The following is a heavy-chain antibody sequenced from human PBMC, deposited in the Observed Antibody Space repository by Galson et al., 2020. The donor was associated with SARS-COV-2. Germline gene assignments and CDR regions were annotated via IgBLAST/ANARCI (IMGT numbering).Heavy chain of an antibody. Sequence: KIGESLKISCKGSGYSFTSYWISWVRQMPGKGLEWMGRIDPSDSYTNYSPSFQGHVTISADKSISTAYLQWSSLKASDTAMYYCARKPKSGDTGYYFDYWGQGTLVTVSS. CDR2: IDPSDSYT. D-gene: IGHD5-18*01. CDR1: GYSFTSYW. CDR3: ARKPKSGDTGYYFDY. V-gene: IGHV5-10-1*01. J-gene: IGHJ4*02.